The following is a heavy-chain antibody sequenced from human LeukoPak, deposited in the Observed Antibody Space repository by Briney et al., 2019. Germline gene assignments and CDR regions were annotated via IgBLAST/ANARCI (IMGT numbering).Heavy chain of an antibody. J-gene: IGHJ4*02. D-gene: IGHD2-15*01. Sequence: SETLSLTCTVSGDSISSGSYCWGWIRQPPGKGLEWIASIYHSGSTYYNPSLKSRVTISVDTSKNHFSLMLNSMSAADTAVYYCASPAPHQNGNKRGSEYWGQGTLVTVSS. CDR2: IYHSGST. CDR3: ASPAPHQNGNKRGSEY. V-gene: IGHV4-39*02. CDR1: GDSISSGSYC.